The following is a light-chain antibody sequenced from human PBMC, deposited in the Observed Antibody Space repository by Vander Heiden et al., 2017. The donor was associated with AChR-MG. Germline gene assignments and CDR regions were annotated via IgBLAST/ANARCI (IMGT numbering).Light chain of an antibody. CDR3: ATWDDSLSGPV. V-gene: IGLV1-47*01. Sequence: QSAVTQPPSASGTPGQRVTISCSGSTPNIGSNYVFWYQHLPGTAPKLLIFRNNKRPSGVPDRFSGSKSGTSASLAIGGLRSEDETDYFCATWDDSLSGPVFGGGTKLTVL. J-gene: IGLJ3*02. CDR2: RNN. CDR1: TPNIGSNY.